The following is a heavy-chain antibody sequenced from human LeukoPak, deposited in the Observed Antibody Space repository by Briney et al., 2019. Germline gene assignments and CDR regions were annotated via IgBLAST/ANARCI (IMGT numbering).Heavy chain of an antibody. CDR1: GASISSYS. Sequence: SETLSLTCTVSGASISSYSWSWIRQPLGKGLEWSGCFYYSGNTNYNPSLKSRVTISVDTSKNQFSLKVSSVTAADTAVYYCARVGPMYSSSWYAPDFDYWGQGTLVTVSS. D-gene: IGHD6-13*01. V-gene: IGHV4-59*01. J-gene: IGHJ4*02. CDR2: FYYSGNT. CDR3: ARVGPMYSSSWYAPDFDY.